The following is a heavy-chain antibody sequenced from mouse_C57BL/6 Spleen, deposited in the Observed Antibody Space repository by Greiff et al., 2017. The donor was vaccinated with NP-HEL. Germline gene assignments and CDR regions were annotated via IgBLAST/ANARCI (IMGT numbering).Heavy chain of an antibody. CDR3: ARRYYGSPYYYAMDY. D-gene: IGHD1-1*01. CDR2: IYPGDGDT. Sequence: QVQLQQSGAELVKPGASVKISCKASGYAFSSYWMNWVKQRPGKGLEWIGQIYPGDGDTNYNGKFKGKATLTADKSSSTAYMQLSSLTSEDSAVYFCARRYYGSPYYYAMDYWGQVTSVTVSS. J-gene: IGHJ4*01. V-gene: IGHV1-80*01. CDR1: GYAFSSYW.